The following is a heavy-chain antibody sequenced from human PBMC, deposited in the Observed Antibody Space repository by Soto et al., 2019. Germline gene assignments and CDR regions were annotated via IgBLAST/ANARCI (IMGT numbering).Heavy chain of an antibody. CDR2: TYYRSKWYN. J-gene: IGHJ6*02. CDR1: RDSVSSNSAA. Sequence: PSQTLSLTCAISRDSVSSNSAAWNWIRQSPSRGLEWLGRTYYRSKWYNDYAVSVKSRITINPDTSKNQFSLQLNSVTPEDTAVYYCARLGYCSSTSCSGGGMDVWGQGTTVTVSS. V-gene: IGHV6-1*01. D-gene: IGHD2-2*01. CDR3: ARLGYCSSTSCSGGGMDV.